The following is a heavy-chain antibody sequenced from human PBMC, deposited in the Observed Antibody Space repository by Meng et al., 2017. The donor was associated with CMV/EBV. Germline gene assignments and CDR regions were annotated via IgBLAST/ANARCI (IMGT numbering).Heavy chain of an antibody. D-gene: IGHD6-19*01. J-gene: IGHJ3*02. CDR2: MNPNSGNT. V-gene: IGHV1-8*03. CDR1: GYTFTSYD. Sequence: ASVKVSCKASGYTFTSYDINWVRQATGQGLEWMGWMNPNSGNTGYAQKFQGRVTITRNTSISTVYMELSSLRSEDTAVYYCARQLARIAVADTDHDAFDIWGQGTMVTVSS. CDR3: ARQLARIAVADTDHDAFDI.